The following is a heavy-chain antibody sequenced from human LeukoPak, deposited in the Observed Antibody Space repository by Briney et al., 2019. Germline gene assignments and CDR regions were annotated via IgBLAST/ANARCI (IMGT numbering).Heavy chain of an antibody. J-gene: IGHJ4*02. CDR2: ISGSGGST. CDR1: GFTSSSYA. Sequence: GGSLRLSCAASGFTSSSYAMSWVRQAPGKGLEWVSAISGSGGSTYYADSVKGRFTISRDNAKNSLYLQMNSLRAEDTAVYYCARGGLRLGELSLNLNSIVPFDYWGQGILVTVSS. D-gene: IGHD3-16*02. CDR3: ARGGLRLGELSLNLNSIVPFDY. V-gene: IGHV3-23*01.